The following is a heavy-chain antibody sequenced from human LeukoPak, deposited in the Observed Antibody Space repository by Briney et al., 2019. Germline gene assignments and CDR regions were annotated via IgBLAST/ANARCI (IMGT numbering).Heavy chain of an antibody. CDR3: ARGPVAGTPYYYYYYMDV. J-gene: IGHJ6*03. CDR2: ISTSSSTV. Sequence: GGSLRLSCAASGFTFSSYSMNWVRQAPGKGLEWVSYISTSSSTVYYADSVKGRFTISRDNAKHSLYLQMNSLRDEDTAVYYCARGPVAGTPYYYYYYMDVWGKGTTVTVSS. D-gene: IGHD6-19*01. CDR1: GFTFSSYS. V-gene: IGHV3-48*02.